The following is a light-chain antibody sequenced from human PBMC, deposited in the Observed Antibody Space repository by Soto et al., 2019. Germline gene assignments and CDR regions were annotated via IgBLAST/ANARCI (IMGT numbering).Light chain of an antibody. CDR3: QQYNNWPRT. CDR1: QSVSSSY. Sequence: EIVLTQSPGTLSLSPGERATLSCRASQSVSSSYLAWYQQKPGQAPRLLIYDASTRATGIPARFSGSGSGTEFTLTISSLQSADFAVYYCQQYNNWPRTFGLGTKVDIK. J-gene: IGKJ1*01. CDR2: DAS. V-gene: IGKV3-15*01.